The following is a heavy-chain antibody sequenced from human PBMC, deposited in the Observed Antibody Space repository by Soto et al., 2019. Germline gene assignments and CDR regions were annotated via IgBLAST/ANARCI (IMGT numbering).Heavy chain of an antibody. V-gene: IGHV3-33*01. CDR1: GFTFSSYG. CDR2: IWYDGSNK. Sequence: QVQLVESGGGVVQPGRSLRLSCAASGFTFSSYGMHWVRQAPGKGLEWVAVIWYDGSNKYYADSVKGRFTISRDNSKNTLYLQMNSLRAEDTAVYYCARDSYYYYYGMDVWGQGTTVTVSS. J-gene: IGHJ6*02. CDR3: ARDSYYYYYGMDV.